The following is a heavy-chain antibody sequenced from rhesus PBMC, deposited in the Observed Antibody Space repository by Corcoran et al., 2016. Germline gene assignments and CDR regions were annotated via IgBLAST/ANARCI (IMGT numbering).Heavy chain of an antibody. V-gene: IGHV4S2*01. CDR3: ARGGGYGYWYFDL. Sequence: QVQLQESGPGLVKPSETLPLTCAVSGPSTSSTYWSWIRQAPGKGLEWIGRIYGSGGSTDYNPSLKSRVTISIDTSKNQFSLKLSSVTAADTAVYYCARGGGYGYWYFDLWGPGTPITISS. CDR2: IYGSGGST. J-gene: IGHJ2*01. D-gene: IGHD5-36*01. CDR1: GPSTSSTY.